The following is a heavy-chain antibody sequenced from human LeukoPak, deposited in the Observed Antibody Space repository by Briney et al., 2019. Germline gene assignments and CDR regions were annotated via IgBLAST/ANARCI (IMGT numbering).Heavy chain of an antibody. CDR3: ARDVVVVPAAIHYGMDV. Sequence: SETLSLTCAVYGGSFSDYFWGWIRQPPGKGLEWIREINHSGRTYYNPSLKSRVTISVDTSKNQFSLNLGSVTAADTAVYYCARDVVVVPAAIHYGMDVWGQGTTVTVSS. CDR1: GGSFSDYF. D-gene: IGHD2-2*01. V-gene: IGHV4-34*01. CDR2: INHSGRT. J-gene: IGHJ6*02.